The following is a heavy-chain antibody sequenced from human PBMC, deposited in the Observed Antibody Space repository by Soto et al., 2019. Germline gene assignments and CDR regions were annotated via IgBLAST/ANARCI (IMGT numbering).Heavy chain of an antibody. Sequence: GGSLRLSCAASGFRFSGFGMRWVRQAPGKGLEWVAILRYDGSNKYYADSVKGRFTISRDNSQNTLYLQMDSLRVEDTAVYYCARDGVGATTFYGYFDYWGQGILVTVSS. D-gene: IGHD1-26*01. CDR3: ARDGVGATTFYGYFDY. V-gene: IGHV3-30*02. CDR1: GFRFSGFG. J-gene: IGHJ4*02. CDR2: LRYDGSNK.